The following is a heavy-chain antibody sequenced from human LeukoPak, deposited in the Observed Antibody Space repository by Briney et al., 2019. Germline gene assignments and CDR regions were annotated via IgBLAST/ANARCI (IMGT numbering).Heavy chain of an antibody. J-gene: IGHJ4*02. Sequence: GGSLRLSCAASGFTFSSYGMHWVRQAPGKGLEWVAVISYDGSNKYYADSVKGRFTISRDISKNTLYLQMNSLRAEDTAVYYCAKGVQLWLLVDYWGQGTLVTVSS. CDR2: ISYDGSNK. CDR1: GFTFSSYG. CDR3: AKGVQLWLLVDY. D-gene: IGHD5-18*01. V-gene: IGHV3-30*18.